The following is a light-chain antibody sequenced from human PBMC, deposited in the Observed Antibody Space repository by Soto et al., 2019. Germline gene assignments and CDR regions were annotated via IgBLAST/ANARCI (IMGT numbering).Light chain of an antibody. CDR1: SSDVGGYNY. Sequence: QSALAQPASVSGSLGQSITISCTGTSSDVGGYNYVSWYQQHPGKAPKLMIYEVSNRPSGVSHRFSGSKSGNTASLTIAGLQAEDAADYYCSSFTSTSTQVLGGGTKLTVL. CDR3: SSFTSTSTQV. CDR2: EVS. J-gene: IGLJ3*02. V-gene: IGLV2-14*01.